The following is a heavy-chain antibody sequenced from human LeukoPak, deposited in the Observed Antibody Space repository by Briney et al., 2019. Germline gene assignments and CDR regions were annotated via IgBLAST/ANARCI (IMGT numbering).Heavy chain of an antibody. J-gene: IGHJ4*02. D-gene: IGHD2-2*01. V-gene: IGHV1-46*01. CDR1: GYTFTSYH. Sequence: ASVKVSCKTSGYTFTSYHMHWVRQAPGQGLEWVAIIKSTGDTTVYAQKFQGRVTVTRDTSTSTVYIDLSSLSSEDTAVYYCVREDAHTYYFDFWGPGTLVTVSS. CDR2: IKSTGDTT. CDR3: VREDAHTYYFDF.